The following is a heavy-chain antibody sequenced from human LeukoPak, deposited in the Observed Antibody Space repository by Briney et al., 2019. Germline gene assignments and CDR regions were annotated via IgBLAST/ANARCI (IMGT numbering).Heavy chain of an antibody. CDR1: GFPFSNYE. CDR2: INLSGSTK. J-gene: IGHJ3*01. D-gene: IGHD3-10*01. Sequence: GGSLRLSCAASGFPFSNYEVHWVRQAPGKGLEWISYINLSGSTKYYADSVKGRFTISRDHTKNSVDLHMNSLRGEDTALYYCARDRGGRRMGAFDLCGQETVVTVSS. CDR3: ARDRGGRRMGAFDL. V-gene: IGHV3-48*03.